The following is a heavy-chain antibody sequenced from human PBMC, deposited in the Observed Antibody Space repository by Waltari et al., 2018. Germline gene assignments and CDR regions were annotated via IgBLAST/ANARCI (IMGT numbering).Heavy chain of an antibody. V-gene: IGHV3-48*04. CDR3: VREYDSGGAGY. Sequence: EVQLVESGGGLVQPGGSRRLSCSSSGFPFRSYGMNWVRQAPGKGLEWVSYISPSSSTITYADSMKGRFTISRDNAKTSLYLQMNSLRADDTAVYYCVREYDSGGAGYWGQGTLVTVSS. D-gene: IGHD3-22*01. CDR1: GFPFRSYG. CDR2: ISPSSSTI. J-gene: IGHJ1*01.